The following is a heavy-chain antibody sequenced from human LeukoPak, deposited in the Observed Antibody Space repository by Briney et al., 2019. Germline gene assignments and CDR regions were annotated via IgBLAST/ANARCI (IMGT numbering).Heavy chain of an antibody. CDR1: GGSFSGYY. CDR3: ARHASPTVVVAAAMLSFDY. D-gene: IGHD2-2*01. V-gene: IGHV4-34*01. Sequence: SETLSLTCAVYGGSFSGYYWSWIRQPPGKGLEWIGEINHSGSTNYNPSLKSRVTISVDTSKNQFSLKLSSVTAADTAVYYCARHASPTVVVAAAMLSFDYWGQGTLVTVSS. J-gene: IGHJ4*02. CDR2: INHSGST.